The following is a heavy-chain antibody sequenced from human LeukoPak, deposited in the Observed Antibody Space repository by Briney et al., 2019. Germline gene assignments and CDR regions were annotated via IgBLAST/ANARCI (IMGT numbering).Heavy chain of an antibody. J-gene: IGHJ5*02. CDR2: IRYDGSDK. CDR3: AKGDTS. Sequence: PGGSLRLSCAASGFNFSNYDMHWVRQAPGKRLEWVAFIRYDGSDKYYAASVKGRFTISRDNSKNTLYLQMNSLRTDDTAVYHCAKGDTSWGQGTLVTVSS. CDR1: GFNFSNYD. V-gene: IGHV3-30*02. D-gene: IGHD2-21*02.